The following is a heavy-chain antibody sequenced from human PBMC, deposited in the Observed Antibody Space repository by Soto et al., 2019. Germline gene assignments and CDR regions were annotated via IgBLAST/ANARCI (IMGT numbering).Heavy chain of an antibody. Sequence: ASVKVSCKASGYSFITYVIHWVRQAPGQRLEWMGWINAGNGNAKFSQKFQDRVTITRDTSASTVNMELSSLRSEDTAVYYCARGGRGIQLFLTFDHWGPGTLVTVSS. CDR3: ARGGRGIQLFLTFDH. D-gene: IGHD5-18*01. V-gene: IGHV1-3*01. CDR1: GYSFITYV. CDR2: INAGNGNA. J-gene: IGHJ4*02.